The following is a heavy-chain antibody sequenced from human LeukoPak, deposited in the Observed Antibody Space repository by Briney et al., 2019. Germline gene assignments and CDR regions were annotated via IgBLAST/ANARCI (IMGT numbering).Heavy chain of an antibody. CDR1: GGSISSYY. J-gene: IGHJ4*02. CDR2: IYYSGST. Sequence: SETLSLTCTVSGGSISSYYWSWIRQPPGKGLEWIGYIYYSGSTNYNPSLKSRVTISVDTSKYQFSLKLSSVTAADTAVYYCARVAYDYVWGSYRYPLYFDYWGQGTLVTVSS. D-gene: IGHD3-16*02. CDR3: ARVAYDYVWGSYRYPLYFDY. V-gene: IGHV4-59*01.